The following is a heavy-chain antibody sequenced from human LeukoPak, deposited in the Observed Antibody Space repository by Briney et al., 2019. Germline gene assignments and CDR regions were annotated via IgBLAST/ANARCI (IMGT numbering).Heavy chain of an antibody. CDR1: GFTFSSYG. J-gene: IGHJ4*02. D-gene: IGHD6-6*01. V-gene: IGHV3-33*01. CDR2: IWYDGSNK. Sequence: GWSLRLSCAAAGFTFSSYGMHWVRQAPGKGLEWVAVIWYDGSNKYYADSVKGRFTISRDNSKNTLYLQMNSLRAEDTAVYYCARDYSSSFDYWGQGTLVTVSS. CDR3: ARDYSSSFDY.